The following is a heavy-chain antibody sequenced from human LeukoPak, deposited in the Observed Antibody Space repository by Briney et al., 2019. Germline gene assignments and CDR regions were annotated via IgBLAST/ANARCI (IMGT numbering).Heavy chain of an antibody. V-gene: IGHV3-7*04. D-gene: IGHD3-3*01. CDR3: ARVKVTIFGVVMGRWFDP. CDR2: IKQDGSEK. CDR1: GFTFSSYW. Sequence: PGGSLRLSCAASGFTFSSYWMSWVRQAPGKGLEWAANIKQDGSEKYYVDSVKGRFTISRDNAKNSLYLQMNSLRAEDTAVYYCARVKVTIFGVVMGRWFDPWGQGTLVTVSS. J-gene: IGHJ5*02.